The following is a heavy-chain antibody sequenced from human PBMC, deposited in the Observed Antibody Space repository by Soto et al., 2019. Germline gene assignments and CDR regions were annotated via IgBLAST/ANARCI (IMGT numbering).Heavy chain of an antibody. CDR2: ISYDGSNK. D-gene: IGHD3-10*01. V-gene: IGHV3-30*18. Sequence: GGSLRLSCAASGFTFSSSAMHWVRRAPGKGLEWVAAISYDGSNKYFSDSVKGRFSISRDNSKNTLYLQMNSLRAEDTAVYFCAKDQGSGSYYTLPFDYWGLGTLVTVSS. CDR3: AKDQGSGSYYTLPFDY. CDR1: GFTFSSSA. J-gene: IGHJ4*02.